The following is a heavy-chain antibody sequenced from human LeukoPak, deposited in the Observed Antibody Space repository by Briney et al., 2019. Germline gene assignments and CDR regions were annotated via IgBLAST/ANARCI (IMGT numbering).Heavy chain of an antibody. V-gene: IGHV4-39*01. CDR3: AGRFHDYSNYVGFDP. Sequence: SETLSLTCTVSGGSISSSSYYWGWIRQPPGKGLEWIGSIYYSGSTYYNPSLKSRVTISVDTSKNQFSLKLSSVTAADTAVYYCAGRFHDYSNYVGFDPWGQGTLVTVSS. CDR1: GGSISSSSYY. J-gene: IGHJ5*02. D-gene: IGHD4-11*01. CDR2: IYYSGST.